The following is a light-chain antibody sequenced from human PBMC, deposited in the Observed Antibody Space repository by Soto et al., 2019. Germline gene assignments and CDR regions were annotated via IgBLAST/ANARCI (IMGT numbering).Light chain of an antibody. CDR1: QSVRGN. J-gene: IGKJ4*01. V-gene: IGKV3-15*01. Sequence: EIVMTQSPATLSVSPGEGVTLSCRASQSVRGNLAWYQHKPGQAPRLLIYGPSTRATGIPARFRGSGSGTDFTLTISRLEPEDFAVYYCQQYGSSPLTFGGGTKVDIK. CDR3: QQYGSSPLT. CDR2: GPS.